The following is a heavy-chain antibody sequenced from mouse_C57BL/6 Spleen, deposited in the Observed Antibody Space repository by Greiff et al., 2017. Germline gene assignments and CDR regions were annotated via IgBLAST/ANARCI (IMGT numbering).Heavy chain of an antibody. CDR2: IYPGSGST. Sequence: QVQLKQPGAELVKPGASVKMSCKASGYTFTSYWITWVKQRPGQGLEWIGDIYPGSGSTNYNEKFKSKATLTVDTSSSTAYMQLSSLTSEDSAVYYCAREMVTTGGYYAMDYWGQGTSVTVSS. J-gene: IGHJ4*01. CDR3: AREMVTTGGYYAMDY. D-gene: IGHD2-2*01. V-gene: IGHV1-55*01. CDR1: GYTFTSYW.